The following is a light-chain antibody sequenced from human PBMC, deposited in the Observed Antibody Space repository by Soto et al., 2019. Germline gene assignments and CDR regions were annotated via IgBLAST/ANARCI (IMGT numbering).Light chain of an antibody. V-gene: IGLV7-46*01. CDR1: TGAVTNGHY. CDR2: DTT. Sequence: QAIVTQEPSLTVSPGVTVTLTCCSSTGAVTNGHYPYWFQQNPGQAPRTLIYDTTNRHSWTPARFSGSLLGGKAALTLSGAQPEDEAEYYCLLSYNGPYVFGTGTKVTVL. CDR3: LLSYNGPYV. J-gene: IGLJ1*01.